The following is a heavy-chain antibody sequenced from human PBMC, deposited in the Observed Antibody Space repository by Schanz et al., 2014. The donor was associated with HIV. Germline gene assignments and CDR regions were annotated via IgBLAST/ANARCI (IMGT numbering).Heavy chain of an antibody. V-gene: IGHV3-30*18. CDR1: GFTFSSYG. J-gene: IGHJ4*02. CDR3: AKGASPYHDSSGFYPDY. CDR2: ISSDGSEE. Sequence: VQLLESGGGLVQPGRSLRLSCAASGFTFSSYGMHWVRQVPGKGLEWVAVISSDGSEEYFADSVKGRFTISRDNSKNTLYLQMNRLRTEDTALYYCAKGASPYHDSSGFYPDYWSQGTLVTVSS. D-gene: IGHD3-22*01.